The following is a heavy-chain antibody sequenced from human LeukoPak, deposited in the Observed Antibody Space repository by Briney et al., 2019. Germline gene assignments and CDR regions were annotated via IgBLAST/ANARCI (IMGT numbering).Heavy chain of an antibody. D-gene: IGHD1-26*01. CDR3: ARDGRIVGAIIAYYFDY. CDR1: GYTLTELS. Sequence: ASVKVSCKVSGYTLTELSMHWVRQAPGKGLEWMGGFDPEDGETIYAQKFQGRVTMTEDASTDTAYMELNSLRSDDTAVYYCARDGRIVGAIIAYYFDYWGQGTLVTVSS. CDR2: FDPEDGET. V-gene: IGHV1-24*01. J-gene: IGHJ4*02.